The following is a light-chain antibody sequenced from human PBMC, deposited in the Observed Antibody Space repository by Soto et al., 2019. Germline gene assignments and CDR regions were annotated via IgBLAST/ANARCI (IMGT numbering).Light chain of an antibody. CDR2: GAS. V-gene: IGKV3-15*01. J-gene: IGKJ4*01. CDR1: QSVSSN. CDR3: QQYYNWPLT. Sequence: EIVMTQSPATLSVSPGERATLSCRASQSVSSNLAWYQQKPGQAPRLLIYGASTRATGIPARFSGSGSGTEFTLTISSQQSEDFAVYYCQQYYNWPLTFGGGTKVEIQ.